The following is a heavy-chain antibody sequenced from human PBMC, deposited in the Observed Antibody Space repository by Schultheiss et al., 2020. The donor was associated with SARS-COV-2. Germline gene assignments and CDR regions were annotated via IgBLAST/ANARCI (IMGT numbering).Heavy chain of an antibody. CDR3: VKDRGGTWSFDF. CDR2: IIPIFGTA. D-gene: IGHD6-13*01. V-gene: IGHV1-69*05. CDR1: GGTFSSYA. Sequence: SVKVSCKASGGTFSSYAISWVRQAPGQGLEWMGGIIPIFGTANYAQKLQGRVTMTRDTSTSTVYMELSSLRTEDTAVYFCVKDRGGTWSFDFWGQGTLVTVSS. J-gene: IGHJ4*02.